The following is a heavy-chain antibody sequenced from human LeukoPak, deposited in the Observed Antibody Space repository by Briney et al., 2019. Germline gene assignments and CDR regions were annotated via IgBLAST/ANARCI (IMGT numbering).Heavy chain of an antibody. V-gene: IGHV3-30*18. CDR1: GFTFSSYG. CDR2: ISYDGSNK. D-gene: IGHD3-10*01. J-gene: IGHJ4*02. CDR3: AKGPGELDGSGSYYNDLYYFDY. Sequence: GGSLRLSCAASGFTFSSYGMHWVRQAPGKGLEWVAAISYDGSNKYYADSVKGRFTISRDNSKNTLYLQMNSLRAEDTAVYYCAKGPGELDGSGSYYNDLYYFDYWGQGTLVTVSS.